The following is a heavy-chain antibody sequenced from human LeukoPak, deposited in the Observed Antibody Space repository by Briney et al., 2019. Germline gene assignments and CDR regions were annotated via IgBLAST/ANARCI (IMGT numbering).Heavy chain of an antibody. Sequence: PGGSLRLSCAASGFTFSSYSMNWVRQAPGKGLEWVSSISSSSSYIYYADSVKGRFTISRDNAKNSLYLQMNSLRAEDTAVYYCARDQGAAAGIGDDYWGQGTLVTVSS. J-gene: IGHJ4*02. D-gene: IGHD6-13*01. CDR1: GFTFSSYS. CDR2: ISSSSSYI. V-gene: IGHV3-21*01. CDR3: ARDQGAAAGIGDDY.